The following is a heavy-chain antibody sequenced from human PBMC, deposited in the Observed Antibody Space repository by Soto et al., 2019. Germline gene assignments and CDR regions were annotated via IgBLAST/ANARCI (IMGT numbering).Heavy chain of an antibody. CDR3: ARGRYCLTGRCFPNWFDS. V-gene: IGHV4-30-4*01. Sequence: SETLSLTCSVSGDSISTVDYFWAWVRQPPGQALEYIGYIYKSATTYYNPSFESRVAISLDTSKSQFSLNVTSVTAADTAVYFCARGRYCLTGRCFPNWFDSWGQGTLVTVSS. CDR2: IYKSATT. J-gene: IGHJ5*01. D-gene: IGHD2-15*01. CDR1: GDSISTVDYF.